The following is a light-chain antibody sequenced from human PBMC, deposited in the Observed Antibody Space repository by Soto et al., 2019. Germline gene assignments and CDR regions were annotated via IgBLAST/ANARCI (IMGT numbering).Light chain of an antibody. J-gene: IGLJ2*01. CDR2: DSN. V-gene: IGLV1-51*01. CDR1: NSNIGNNY. CDR3: GTWDSSLGAGV. Sequence: QAVVTQPPSVSAAPGQKVTISCSGSNSNIGNNYVSWYQQLPGTAPKLLIYDSNKRPSGIPDRFSGSKSGTSATLGITGLQTGDEADYYCGTWDSSLGAGVFGGGTQLTVL.